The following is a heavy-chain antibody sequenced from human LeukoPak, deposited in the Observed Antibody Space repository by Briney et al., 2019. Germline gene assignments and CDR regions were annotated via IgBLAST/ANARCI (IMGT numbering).Heavy chain of an antibody. V-gene: IGHV3-48*01. CDR1: GFKFSVYS. CDR3: AKPMIVVGYAGDFDY. J-gene: IGHJ4*02. Sequence: GGSLRLSCAASGFKFSVYSMNWVRQAPGKGLEWVSYMTSDTRTIYYADSVEGRFTISRDNSKNTLYLQMNSLRAEDTAVYYCAKPMIVVGYAGDFDYWGQGTLVTVSS. CDR2: MTSDTRTI. D-gene: IGHD3-22*01.